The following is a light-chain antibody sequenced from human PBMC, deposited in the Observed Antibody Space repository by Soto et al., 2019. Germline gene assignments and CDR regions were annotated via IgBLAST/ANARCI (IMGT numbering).Light chain of an antibody. CDR2: EGS. CDR1: SNDVGSYKF. CDR3: CSYAGSSTLV. J-gene: IGLJ2*01. V-gene: IGLV2-23*01. Sequence: QSALTQPASVSGSPGQSITISCTGTSNDVGSYKFVSWYQQHPVKAPKLMIYEGSKRPSGVSNRFSGSKSGNTASLTISGLQAEDEADYYCCSYAGSSTLVFGGGTKLTVL.